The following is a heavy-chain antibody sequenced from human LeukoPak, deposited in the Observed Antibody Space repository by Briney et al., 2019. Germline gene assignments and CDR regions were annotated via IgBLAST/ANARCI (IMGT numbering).Heavy chain of an antibody. D-gene: IGHD3-22*01. Sequence: GASVKVSCKASGYTFSSYYVHWVRQAPGQGLEWMGMIIPSDGFTSYAQKFQGRVTMTRDMSTSTVYMELSSLRSDDTAVYYCARDPGIMIVVDPQYYFDYWGQGTLVTVSS. CDR1: GYTFSSYY. J-gene: IGHJ4*02. CDR2: IIPSDGFT. V-gene: IGHV1-46*01. CDR3: ARDPGIMIVVDPQYYFDY.